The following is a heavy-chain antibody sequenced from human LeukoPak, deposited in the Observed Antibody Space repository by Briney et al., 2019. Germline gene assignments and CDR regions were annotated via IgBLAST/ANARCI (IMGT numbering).Heavy chain of an antibody. J-gene: IGHJ4*02. D-gene: IGHD3-3*01. CDR3: ARVGGDFWSGYSNSPGPYYFDY. V-gene: IGHV3-9*01. CDR1: GFTFDDYA. CDR2: ISWNSGSI. Sequence: GRSLRLSCAASGFTFDDYAMHWVRQAPGKGLEWVSGISWNSGSIGYADSVKGRFTISRDNAKNSLYLQMHSLRAEDTAVYYCARVGGDFWSGYSNSPGPYYFDYWGQGTLVTVSS.